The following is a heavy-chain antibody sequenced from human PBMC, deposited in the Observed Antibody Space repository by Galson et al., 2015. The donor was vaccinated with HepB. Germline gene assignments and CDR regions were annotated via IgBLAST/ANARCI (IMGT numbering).Heavy chain of an antibody. J-gene: IGHJ4*02. D-gene: IGHD1-26*01. V-gene: IGHV3-74*01. Sequence: SLRLSCAASGFTFSKNWMHWVRQVPGKGLVCVSRINSDGSSTTYADSVKGRFTISRDNAKNTLYLQMNSLRPEDTAVYYCARDPGEWEPQGNFDYWGQGTLVTVSS. CDR3: ARDPGEWEPQGNFDY. CDR2: INSDGSST. CDR1: GFTFSKNW.